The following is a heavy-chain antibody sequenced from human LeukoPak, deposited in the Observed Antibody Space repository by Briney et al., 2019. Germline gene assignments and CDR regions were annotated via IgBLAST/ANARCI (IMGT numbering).Heavy chain of an antibody. V-gene: IGHV1-2*02. CDR2: ISPNSGGT. CDR3: AIQPWGSGNNWYFDL. Sequence: ASVTVSCKASGYTFTAYYIHWVRQAPGQGREWMGWISPNSGGTDYAQKVQGRVTMTRDTSISTAYVELSSLTSDDTAVYYCAIQPWGSGNNWYFDLWGRGTLVTVSS. J-gene: IGHJ2*01. D-gene: IGHD7-27*01. CDR1: GYTFTAYY.